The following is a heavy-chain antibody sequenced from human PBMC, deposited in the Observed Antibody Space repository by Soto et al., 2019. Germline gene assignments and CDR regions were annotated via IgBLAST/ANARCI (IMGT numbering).Heavy chain of an antibody. CDR1: GFTFSSYA. D-gene: IGHD6-13*01. V-gene: IGHV3-23*01. CDR2: ISGSGGST. Sequence: GGSLRLSCAASGFTFSSYAMSWVRQAPGKGLEWVSAISGSGGSTYYADSVKGRLTISRDNSKNTLYLQMNSLRAEDTAVYYCAKVLYRDGSSSWYYFDYWGQGTLVTVSS. J-gene: IGHJ4*02. CDR3: AKVLYRDGSSSWYYFDY.